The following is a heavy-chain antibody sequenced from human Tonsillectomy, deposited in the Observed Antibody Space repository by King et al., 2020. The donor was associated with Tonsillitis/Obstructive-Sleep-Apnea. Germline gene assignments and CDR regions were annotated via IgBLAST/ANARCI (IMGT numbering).Heavy chain of an antibody. D-gene: IGHD2-21*02. V-gene: IGHV3-30*18. CDR1: GFTFSSYG. Sequence: VQLVESGGGVVQPGRSLRLSCEASGFTFSSYGMHWVRQAPGKGPEGVAGASYDGSNKYYADSVRGRFTISRDNLKNTLHLQMSSLRAEDTAVYYCVKVLVTGSAFDYWGQGTLVTVSS. J-gene: IGHJ4*02. CDR2: ASYDGSNK. CDR3: VKVLVTGSAFDY.